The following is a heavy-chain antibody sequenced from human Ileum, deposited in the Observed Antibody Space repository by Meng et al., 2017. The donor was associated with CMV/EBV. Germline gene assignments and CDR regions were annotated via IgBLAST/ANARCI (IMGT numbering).Heavy chain of an antibody. CDR1: GFTFSSYW. J-gene: IGHJ6*02. D-gene: IGHD1-26*01. CDR2: IKQDGSEK. Sequence: GGSLRLSCAASGFTFSSYWMSWVRQAPGKGLEWVANIKQDGSEKCYVDSVKGRFTISRDNAKNSLYLQMNSLRAEDSAVYYCARVTSGTYYTHNCYGMDVWGQGTTVTVSS. CDR3: ARVTSGTYYTHNCYGMDV. V-gene: IGHV3-7*04.